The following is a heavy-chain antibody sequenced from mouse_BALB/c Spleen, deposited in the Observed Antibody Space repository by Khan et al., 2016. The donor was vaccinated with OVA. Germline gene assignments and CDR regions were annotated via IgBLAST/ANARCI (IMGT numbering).Heavy chain of an antibody. Sequence: EVQLLESGPGLLKPSPSLSLTCTATGYSITSYYAWNWIRQFPGNMLEFMAYIRYSGNTTYNPSLRSRISFTRDTSKNPFFLQLNAVNTEDTATYYCAGGKLLLRYPDYFDYWGQGTTLTVAS. V-gene: IGHV3-2*02. CDR1: GYSITSYYA. CDR2: IRYSGNT. J-gene: IGHJ2*01. CDR3: AGGKLLLRYPDYFDY. D-gene: IGHD1-1*01.